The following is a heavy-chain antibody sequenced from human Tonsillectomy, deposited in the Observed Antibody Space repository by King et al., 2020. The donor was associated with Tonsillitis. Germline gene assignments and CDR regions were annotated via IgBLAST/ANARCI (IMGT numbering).Heavy chain of an antibody. CDR3: ARLDDSRGYYERGPLDI. J-gene: IGHJ3*02. Sequence: QLVQSGAEVKKPGESLNISCKASGYTFTNYWIGWVRQMPGKGLEWMGNIYPGDSESRYSPSFKGQVTFSAGKSNSTAYLQWSSLKASATAMYYCARLDDSRGYYERGPLDIWGQGTMVTVSS. D-gene: IGHD3-22*01. CDR2: IYPGDSES. V-gene: IGHV5-51*03. CDR1: GYTFTNYW.